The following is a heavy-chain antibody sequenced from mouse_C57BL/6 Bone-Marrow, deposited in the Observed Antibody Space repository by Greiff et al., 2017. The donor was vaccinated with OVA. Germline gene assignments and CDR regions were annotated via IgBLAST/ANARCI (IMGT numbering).Heavy chain of an antibody. CDR3: ARGGVYGNYLDD. J-gene: IGHJ2*01. Sequence: VQLQQPGAELVKPGASVKLSCKASGYTFTSYWMHWVKQRPGQGLEWIGMIHPNSGSTNYNEKFKSKATLTVDKSSSTAYMQLSSLTSEDPAVYDCARGGVYGNYLDDWGQGTTLTVSS. D-gene: IGHD2-1*01. CDR1: GYTFTSYW. CDR2: IHPNSGST. V-gene: IGHV1-64*01.